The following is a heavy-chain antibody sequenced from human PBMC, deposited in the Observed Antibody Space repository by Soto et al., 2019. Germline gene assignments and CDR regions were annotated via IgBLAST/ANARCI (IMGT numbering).Heavy chain of an antibody. Sequence: GESLKISCQGSGYSFTSYWIGWVRQMPGKGLEWMGIIYPGDPDTRYSPSFQGQVTISADKSISTAYLQWSSLKASDTAMYYCARLTIAGDYGMDVWGQGTTVTVSS. CDR3: ARLTIAGDYGMDV. V-gene: IGHV5-51*01. CDR1: GYSFTSYW. J-gene: IGHJ6*02. D-gene: IGHD6-13*01. CDR2: IYPGDPDT.